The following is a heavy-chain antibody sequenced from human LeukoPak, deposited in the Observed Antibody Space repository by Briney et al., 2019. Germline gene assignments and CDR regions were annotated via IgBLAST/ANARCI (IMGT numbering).Heavy chain of an antibody. CDR1: GFTFSRYW. CDR3: ARDKLTGDSYFDS. J-gene: IGHJ4*02. CDR2: IKQDGSDK. Sequence: GGSLRLSCAASGFTFSRYWMSWVRQAPGKGLEWVANIKQDGSDKYYVDSVKGRFTISGDNAKNSLYLQMSSLRAEDTALYYCARDKLTGDSYFDSWGQGTLVTVSS. D-gene: IGHD1-20*01. V-gene: IGHV3-7*01.